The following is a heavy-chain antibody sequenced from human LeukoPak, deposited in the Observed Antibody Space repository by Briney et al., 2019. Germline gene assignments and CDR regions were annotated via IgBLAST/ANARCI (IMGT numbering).Heavy chain of an antibody. V-gene: IGHV3-7*01. CDR3: ARDPDYRGSQPHGYFDY. Sequence: GGSLRLSCAASRFTFSDYWMSWVRQAPGKGLEWVAYIRRDGSDIYYVDSVKGRFIISRDNAKNSLYLQMNSLRAEDTAVYYCARDPDYRGSQPHGYFDYWGQGTLVTVSS. D-gene: IGHD3-16*01. CDR1: RFTFSDYW. J-gene: IGHJ4*02. CDR2: IRRDGSDI.